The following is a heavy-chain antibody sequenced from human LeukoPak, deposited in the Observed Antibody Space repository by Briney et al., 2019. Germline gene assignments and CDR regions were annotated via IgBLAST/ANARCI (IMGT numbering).Heavy chain of an antibody. CDR1: GYTFTFYD. Sequence: ASVKLSCKASGYTFTFYDIQWVRQAAGQGLEWMGWMNPHSGNTGYAQKLLGRITLTRNTSTSMAYMELTSLKSEDTAVYYCARGRRDVFDIWGQGTTVTVSS. CDR2: MNPHSGNT. CDR3: ARGRRDVFDI. J-gene: IGHJ3*02. V-gene: IGHV1-8*03.